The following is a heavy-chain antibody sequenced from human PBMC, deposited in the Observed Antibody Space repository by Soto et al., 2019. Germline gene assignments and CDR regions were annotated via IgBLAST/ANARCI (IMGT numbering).Heavy chain of an antibody. D-gene: IGHD7-27*01. CDR2: ISYDGTNK. CDR3: ARDPRTSGGQHWAFNYFDS. Sequence: GGSLRLSCAASGFSFSISPMHWVRQAPGKGPEWVALISYDGTNKFYADSVKGRFTISRDNSKSTLYLQVDSLRPEDAAVYYCARDPRTSGGQHWAFNYFDSWGQGTLVT. CDR1: GFSFSISP. J-gene: IGHJ4*02. V-gene: IGHV3-30-3*01.